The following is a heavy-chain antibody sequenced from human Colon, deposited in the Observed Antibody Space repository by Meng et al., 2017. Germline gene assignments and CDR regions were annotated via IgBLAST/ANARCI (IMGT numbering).Heavy chain of an antibody. CDR2: ISSSSNCR. Sequence: GESLKISCAASGFNFSDYPMHWVRQAPGKGLEWVSLISSSSNCRYYADSVRGRFTISRDNTKNSLYLQMNSPRAEDTAVYYCVRAPGFLSAWSPYWGQGTLVTVSS. J-gene: IGHJ4*02. V-gene: IGHV3-21*01. CDR1: GFNFSDYP. CDR3: VRAPGFLSAWSPY. D-gene: IGHD3-3*01.